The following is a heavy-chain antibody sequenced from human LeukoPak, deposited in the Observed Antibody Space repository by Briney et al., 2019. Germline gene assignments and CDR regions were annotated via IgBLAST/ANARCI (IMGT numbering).Heavy chain of an antibody. CDR1: GFTFDDYG. V-gene: IGHV3-20*04. CDR3: AKGPYYDILTGYRRHYYMDV. D-gene: IGHD3-9*01. Sequence: GGSLRLSCAASGFTFDDYGMSWVRQAPGKGLEWVSGINWNGGSTGYADSVKGRFTISRDNSKNTLYLQMNSLRAEDTAVYYCAKGPYYDILTGYRRHYYMDVWGKGTTVTISS. J-gene: IGHJ6*03. CDR2: INWNGGST.